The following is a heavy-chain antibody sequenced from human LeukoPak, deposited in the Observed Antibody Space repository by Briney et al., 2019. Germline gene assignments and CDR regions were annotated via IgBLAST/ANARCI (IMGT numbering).Heavy chain of an antibody. J-gene: IGHJ3*02. CDR2: IYYSGST. V-gene: IGHV4-59*01. D-gene: IGHD3-22*01. CDR1: GGSISSYY. CDR3: ARPRAYYYDSSGYYSDAFDI. Sequence: SETLSLTCTASGGSISSYYWSWIRQPPGKGLEWIGYIYYSGSTNYNPSLKSRVTISVDTSKSQFSLKLSSVTAADTAVYYCARPRAYYYDSSGYYSDAFDIWGQGTMVTVSS.